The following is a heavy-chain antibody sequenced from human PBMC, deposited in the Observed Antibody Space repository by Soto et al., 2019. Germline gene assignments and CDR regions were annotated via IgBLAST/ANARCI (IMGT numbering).Heavy chain of an antibody. D-gene: IGHD5-12*01. V-gene: IGHV4-61*01. Sequence: SETLSLTCTVSGGSVSSGSYYWSWIRQPPGKGLEWIGYIYYSGSTNYNPSLKSRVTISVDTSKNQLSLKLSSVTAADTAVYYCARVGGYSGYDSDRNYYYYGMDVWGQGTTVTVSS. CDR1: GGSVSSGSYY. CDR2: IYYSGST. CDR3: ARVGGYSGYDSDRNYYYYGMDV. J-gene: IGHJ6*02.